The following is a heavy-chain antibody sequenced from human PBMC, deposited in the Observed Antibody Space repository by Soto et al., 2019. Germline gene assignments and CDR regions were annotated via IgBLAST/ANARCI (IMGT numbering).Heavy chain of an antibody. V-gene: IGHV3-11*01. CDR3: ARGGRRMKVVPYGMDV. CDR1: GFTFSDYY. Sequence: PGGSLGLSCAASGFTFSDYYMSWIRQAPGKGLEWVSYISSSGSTIYYADSVKGRFTISRDNAKNSLYLQMNSLRAEDTAVYYCARGGRRMKVVPYGMDVWGQGTTVTVSS. CDR2: ISSSGSTI. D-gene: IGHD6-6*01. J-gene: IGHJ6*02.